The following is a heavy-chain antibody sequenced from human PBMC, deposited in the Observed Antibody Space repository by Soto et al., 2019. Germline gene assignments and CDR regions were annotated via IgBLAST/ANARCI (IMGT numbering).Heavy chain of an antibody. CDR2: INAGNGNT. CDR1: GYTFTSYA. V-gene: IGHV1-3*01. D-gene: IGHD1-1*01. J-gene: IGHJ4*02. CDR3: ARGENWNDGPYY. Sequence: SVKVSCKASGYTFTSYAMHWVRQAPGQRLEWMGWINAGNGNTKYSQKFQGRVTITRDTSASTAYMELSSLRSEDTAVYYCARGENWNDGPYYWGQGTLVTVSS.